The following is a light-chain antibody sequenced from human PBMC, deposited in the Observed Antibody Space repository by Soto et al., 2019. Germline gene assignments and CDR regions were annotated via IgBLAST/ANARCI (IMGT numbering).Light chain of an antibody. J-gene: IGLJ7*01. V-gene: IGLV4-69*01. Sequence: QSVLTQSPSASASLGASVKLTCTLSSGHSSYAIAWHQQQPEKGPRYLMKLNSDGTHSKGDGIPDRFSGSSSGAERYLTISRLQSEDEADYYCQTWGTGIYVFGGGTKLTVL. CDR3: QTWGTGIYV. CDR1: SGHSSYA. CDR2: LNSDGTH.